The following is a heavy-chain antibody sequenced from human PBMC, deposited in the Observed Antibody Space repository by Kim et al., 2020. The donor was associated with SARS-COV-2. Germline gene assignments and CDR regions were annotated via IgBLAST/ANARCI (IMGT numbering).Heavy chain of an antibody. J-gene: IGHJ6*02. CDR1: GFSLTSHA. Sequence: ASVKVSCKASGFSLTSHAFHWVRQAPGQTFEWMGWINAGTGDTRYSQKFQGRVTFTRDTSASTVHVEVSSLRFEDSAIYYCARDYKDYYESGRYHGTYGIDVWGQGTTVVVSS. CDR3: ARDYKDYYESGRYHGTYGIDV. D-gene: IGHD3-10*01. CDR2: INAGTGDT. V-gene: IGHV1-3*01.